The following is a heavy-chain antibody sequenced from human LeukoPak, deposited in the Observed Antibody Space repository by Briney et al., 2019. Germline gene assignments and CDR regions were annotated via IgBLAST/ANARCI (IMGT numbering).Heavy chain of an antibody. Sequence: VASVKVSCKASGGTFSSYTTNWVRQAPGQGLEWMGRIIPILGIANYAQKFQGRVTITADKSTSTAYMELSSLRSEDTAVYYCARGGAIVVVPAAELRFDPWGQGTLVTVSS. D-gene: IGHD2-2*01. CDR3: ARGGAIVVVPAAELRFDP. CDR2: IIPILGIA. J-gene: IGHJ5*02. V-gene: IGHV1-69*02. CDR1: GGTFSSYT.